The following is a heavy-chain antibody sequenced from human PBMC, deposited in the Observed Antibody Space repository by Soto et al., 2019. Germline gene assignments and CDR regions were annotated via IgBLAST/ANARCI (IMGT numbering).Heavy chain of an antibody. Sequence: GGSLRLSCVVSGFTFSSYWMTWVRQVPGKGLEWVANIKQDGTEEYYVDSVRGRFTISRDNAKNSLYLQMNSLRAEDTAVYYCARVRKTATGDYWGQGTQVTVSS. CDR3: ARVRKTATGDY. J-gene: IGHJ4*02. CDR1: GFTFSSYW. D-gene: IGHD5-18*01. CDR2: IKQDGTEE. V-gene: IGHV3-7*03.